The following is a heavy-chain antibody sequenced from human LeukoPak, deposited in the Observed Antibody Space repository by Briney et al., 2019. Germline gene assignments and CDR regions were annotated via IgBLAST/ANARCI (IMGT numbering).Heavy chain of an antibody. CDR2: FDPEDGET. D-gene: IGHD6-13*01. V-gene: IGHV1-24*01. Sequence: ASVKVSCKVSGYTLTELSMHWVRQAPGKGLEWMGGFDPEDGETIYAQKFQGRVTMTEDTSTDTAYMEVSSLRSEDTAVYYCATYLRYSSSWYRLDWGQGTLVTVSS. CDR3: ATYLRYSSSWYRLD. J-gene: IGHJ4*02. CDR1: GYTLTELS.